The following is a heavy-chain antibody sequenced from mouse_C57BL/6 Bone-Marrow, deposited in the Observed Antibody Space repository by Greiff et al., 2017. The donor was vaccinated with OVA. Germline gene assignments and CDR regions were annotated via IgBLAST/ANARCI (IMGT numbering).Heavy chain of an antibody. CDR3: TREGDYSHYYAMDY. Sequence: VKLMESGAELVRPGASVTLSCKASGYTFTDYEMHWVKQTPVHGLEWIGAIDPDTGGTAYNQKFKGKAILTADKSSSTAYMELRSLTSEDSAVYYCTREGDYSHYYAMDYWGQGTSVTVSS. V-gene: IGHV1-15*01. J-gene: IGHJ4*01. CDR2: IDPDTGGT. CDR1: GYTFTDYE. D-gene: IGHD2-12*01.